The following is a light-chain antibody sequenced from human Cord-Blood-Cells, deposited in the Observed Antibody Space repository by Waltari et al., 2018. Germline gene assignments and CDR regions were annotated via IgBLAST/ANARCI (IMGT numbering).Light chain of an antibody. CDR1: KLVDKY. Sequence: SYELTQPPSVSVSPGQPASITCSGDKLVDKYACWYQQQPGQSPVLVIDQDSKRPSGIPERFSGSNSGNTATLTISGTQAMDEADYYCQAWDSSTAVVFGTGTKVTVL. J-gene: IGLJ1*01. V-gene: IGLV3-1*01. CDR3: QAWDSSTAVV. CDR2: QDS.